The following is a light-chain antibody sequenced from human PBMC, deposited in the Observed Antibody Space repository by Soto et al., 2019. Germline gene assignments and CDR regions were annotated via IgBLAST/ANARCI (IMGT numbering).Light chain of an antibody. Sequence: SYELTQPPSVSVSPGQTATITCSGDELGDKYACWYQQKPGQSPVLVIYQDRKRPSGIPERFSGSNSGKTATLTISGTQAMDEADYYCQAWDSSTVVFGGGTKLTVL. CDR1: ELGDKY. CDR3: QAWDSSTVV. J-gene: IGLJ2*01. V-gene: IGLV3-1*01. CDR2: QDR.